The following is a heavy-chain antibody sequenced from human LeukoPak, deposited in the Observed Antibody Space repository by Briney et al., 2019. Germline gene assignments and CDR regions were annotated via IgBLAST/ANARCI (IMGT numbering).Heavy chain of an antibody. CDR3: ARQSNDYSDYTFES. V-gene: IGHV4-59*08. J-gene: IGHJ4*02. Sequence: PSETPSLTCTVSGGSLSGYYWSWIRQAPGKELEWIGYIFYSGNTRYNPSLKSRVTISIDTPKNQFSLKLSSVTAADSAVYYCARQSNDYSDYTFESWGQGTLVTVSS. CDR1: GGSLSGYY. D-gene: IGHD4-11*01. CDR2: IFYSGNT.